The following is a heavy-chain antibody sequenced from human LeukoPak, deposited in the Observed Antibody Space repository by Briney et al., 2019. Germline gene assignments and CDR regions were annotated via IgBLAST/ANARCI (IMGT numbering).Heavy chain of an antibody. CDR2: ISGSGGST. V-gene: IGHV3-23*01. D-gene: IGHD3-22*01. J-gene: IGHJ4*02. CDR1: GFTFSSYG. CDR3: AKADYYDNY. Sequence: PGGTPRLSCAASGFTFSSYGMSWVRQAPGKGLEWVSAISGSGGSTYYADSVKGRFTISRDNSKNTLYLQMNSLRAEDTAVYYCAKADYYDNYWGQGTLVTVSS.